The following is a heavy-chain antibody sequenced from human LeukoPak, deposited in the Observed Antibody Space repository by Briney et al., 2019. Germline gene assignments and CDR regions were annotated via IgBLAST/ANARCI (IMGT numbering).Heavy chain of an antibody. D-gene: IGHD3-22*01. CDR3: ATPKTPYYYDSSGYNFDY. CDR1: GGTLSSYA. J-gene: IGHJ4*02. Sequence: RASVKVSCKASGGTLSSYAISWVRQAPGQGLEWMGGIIPIFGTANYAQKFQGRVTITADESTSTAYMELSSLRSEDTAVYYCATPKTPYYYDSSGYNFDYWGQGTLVTVSS. V-gene: IGHV1-69*13. CDR2: IIPIFGTA.